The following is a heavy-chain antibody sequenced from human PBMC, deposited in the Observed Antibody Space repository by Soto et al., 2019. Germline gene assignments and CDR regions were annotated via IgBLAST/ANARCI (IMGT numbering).Heavy chain of an antibody. CDR3: ARDMHAGFTHYFDP. J-gene: IGHJ5*02. CDR2: ISQSGNT. CDR1: SGSFSGYY. V-gene: IGHV4-34*01. Sequence: PSETLSLTCSIYSGSFSGYYWSWIRQPPGKGLEWIGEISQSGNTNYSPSLKSRVSISIDTSKKQFSLNLASVSAADTAVYYCARDMHAGFTHYFDPWGQGTLVTVSS. D-gene: IGHD1-26*01.